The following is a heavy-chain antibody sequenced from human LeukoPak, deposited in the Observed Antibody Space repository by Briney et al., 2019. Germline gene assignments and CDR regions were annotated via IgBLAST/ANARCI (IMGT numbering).Heavy chain of an antibody. V-gene: IGHV1-2*02. J-gene: IGHJ5*02. CDR3: ARDHEGNNHCFDP. D-gene: IGHD1/OR15-1a*01. CDR1: GYTFTGYD. CDR2: INPNSGGT. Sequence: ASVKVSCKASGYTFTGYDIHWVRQAPGQGLEWMGWINPNSGGTNYAQKFQGRVTMTRDTSINTVYMELSRLRSDDTAVYYCARDHEGNNHCFDPWGQGTLVTVSS.